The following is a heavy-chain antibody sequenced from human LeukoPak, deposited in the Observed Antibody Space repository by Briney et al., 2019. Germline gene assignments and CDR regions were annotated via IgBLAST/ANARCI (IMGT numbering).Heavy chain of an antibody. J-gene: IGHJ1*01. CDR1: GFTFDVYA. CDR2: ISWNSGSI. Sequence: GGSLRLSCAASGFTFDVYAMHWVRHAPGKGLEWGSGISWNSGSIGYADSVKGRFTISRDNAKNSLYLQMNSLRAEDTALYYCAKALSSSWYGYFQHWGQGTLVTVSS. D-gene: IGHD6-13*01. CDR3: AKALSSSWYGYFQH. V-gene: IGHV3-9*01.